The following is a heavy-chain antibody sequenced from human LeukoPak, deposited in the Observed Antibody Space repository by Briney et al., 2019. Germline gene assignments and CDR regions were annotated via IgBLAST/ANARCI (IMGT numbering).Heavy chain of an antibody. CDR1: GYTFTSYG. D-gene: IGHD1-7*01. V-gene: IGHV1-2*02. Sequence: RASVKVSCKASGYTFTSYGISWVRQAPGQGLEWMGWINPNSGGTNYAQKFQGRVTMTRDTSISTAYMELSRLRSDDTAVYYCARGGTGTTLPLKNYYYYYMDVWGKGTTVTVSS. CDR2: INPNSGGT. J-gene: IGHJ6*03. CDR3: ARGGTGTTLPLKNYYYYYMDV.